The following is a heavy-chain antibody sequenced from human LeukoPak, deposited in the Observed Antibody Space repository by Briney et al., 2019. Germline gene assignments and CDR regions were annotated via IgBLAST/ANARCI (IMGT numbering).Heavy chain of an antibody. J-gene: IGHJ4*02. V-gene: IGHV4-61*02. D-gene: IGHD2-21*01. Sequence: SETLSLTCTVSGGSISSGSYYWSWIRQPAGKGLEWIGRIYTSGSTNYNPSLKSRVTISVDTSKNQFSLKLSSVTAADTAVYYCARRGPILALDYWGQGTLVTVSS. CDR3: ARRGPILALDY. CDR1: GGSISSGSYY. CDR2: IYTSGST.